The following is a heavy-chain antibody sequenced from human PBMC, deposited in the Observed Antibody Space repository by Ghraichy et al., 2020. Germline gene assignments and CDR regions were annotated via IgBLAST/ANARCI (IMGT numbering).Heavy chain of an antibody. J-gene: IGHJ3*02. CDR2: IIPIFGTA. CDR3: ARDIKATKGLLWFGESGVSSNDAFDI. D-gene: IGHD3-10*01. Sequence: SVKVSCKASGGTFSSYAISWVRQAPGQGLEWMGGIIPIFGTANYAQKFQGRVTITADESTSTAYMELSSLRSEDTAVYYCARDIKATKGLLWFGESGVSSNDAFDIWGQGTMVTVSS. CDR1: GGTFSSYA. V-gene: IGHV1-69*13.